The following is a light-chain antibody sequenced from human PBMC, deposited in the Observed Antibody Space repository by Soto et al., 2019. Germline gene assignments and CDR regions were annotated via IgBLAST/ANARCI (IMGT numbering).Light chain of an antibody. V-gene: IGKV1-9*01. Sequence: DIQLTQSPPFLSASVGDRVTVTCRASQTINNYLAWFRKKEGKAPEFLIYPASTLQGGVPSRFSGHGFGINFTLTISSLQPEDFATYYCQQLRAYPHTFGQGNKLDIK. CDR2: PAS. J-gene: IGKJ2*01. CDR1: QTINNY. CDR3: QQLRAYPHT.